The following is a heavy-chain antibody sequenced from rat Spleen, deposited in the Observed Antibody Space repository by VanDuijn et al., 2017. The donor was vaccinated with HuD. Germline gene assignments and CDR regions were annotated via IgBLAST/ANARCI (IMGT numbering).Heavy chain of an antibody. J-gene: IGHJ2*01. D-gene: IGHD1-7*01. V-gene: IGHV2-30*01. CDR3: AREHTYYFDY. CDR1: GFSLISYG. Sequence: QVQLKESGPGLVQPSQTLSLTCTVSGFSLISYGVNWVRQPPGKGLEWMGVIWSGGNTDYNSALKSRLSISRDTSKSQVFLKMNSLQTEDIATYYCAREHTYYFDYWGQGVMVTVSS. CDR2: IWSGGNT.